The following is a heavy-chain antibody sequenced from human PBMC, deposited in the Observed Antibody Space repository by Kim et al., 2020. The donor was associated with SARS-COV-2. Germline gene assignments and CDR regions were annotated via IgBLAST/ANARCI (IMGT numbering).Heavy chain of an antibody. V-gene: IGHV4-31*03. J-gene: IGHJ4*01. CDR1: GGAISSGGYY. Sequence: SETLSLTCTVSGGAISSGGYYWSWIRQHPRKGLQWICIIHYSGGPFSNPSLTTRSTLSVDTSKYQSFLKLTSVIAADTAFYHSARSLHLSFDY. CDR2: IHYSGGP. CDR3: ARSLHLSFDY.